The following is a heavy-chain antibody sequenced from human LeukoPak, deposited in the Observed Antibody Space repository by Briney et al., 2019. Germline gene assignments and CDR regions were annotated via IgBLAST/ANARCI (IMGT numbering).Heavy chain of an antibody. CDR3: AKAGGLRYFDWLFPALDY. CDR1: GFRFDDYG. D-gene: IGHD3-9*01. Sequence: GGSLRLSCAASGFRFDDYGMTWVRQAPGKGLEWVSGINWNGISTGYADSVKGRFTISRDNSKNTLYLQMNSLRAEDTAVYYCAKAGGLRYFDWLFPALDYWGQGTLVTVSS. CDR2: INWNGIST. V-gene: IGHV3-20*04. J-gene: IGHJ4*02.